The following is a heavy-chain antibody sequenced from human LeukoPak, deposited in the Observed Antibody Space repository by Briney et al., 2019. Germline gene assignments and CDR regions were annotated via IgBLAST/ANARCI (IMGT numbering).Heavy chain of an antibody. CDR2: IYYSGST. CDR3: ARVPSYYDSSGYYP. CDR1: GGSSSSYY. V-gene: IGHV4-59*01. D-gene: IGHD3-22*01. Sequence: SETLSLTCTVSGGSSSSYYWSWIRQPPGKGLEWIGYIYYSGSTNYNPSLESRVTISVDTSKNQFSLKLSSVTAADTAVYYCARVPSYYDSSGYYPWGQGTLVTVSS. J-gene: IGHJ5*02.